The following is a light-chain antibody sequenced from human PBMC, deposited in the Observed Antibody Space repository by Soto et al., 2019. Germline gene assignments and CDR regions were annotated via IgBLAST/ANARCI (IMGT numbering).Light chain of an antibody. Sequence: QSVLTQPPSVSGAPGQTVTISCSGSSSNIGASSDVHWYQQLPGTAPKLLIYTNINRPSGVPDRFSASKSGTSASLTITGLQAEDEAEYYCQSHGNGLGYVFGSGTKLTVL. V-gene: IGLV1-40*01. CDR3: QSHGNGLGYV. J-gene: IGLJ1*01. CDR2: TNI. CDR1: SSNIGASSD.